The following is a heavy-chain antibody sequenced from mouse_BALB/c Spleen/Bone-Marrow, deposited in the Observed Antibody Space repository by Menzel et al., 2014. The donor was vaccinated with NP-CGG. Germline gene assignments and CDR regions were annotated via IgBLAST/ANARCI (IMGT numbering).Heavy chain of an antibody. CDR3: ARNYEGVGAMDY. V-gene: IGHV2-2*02. J-gene: IGHJ4*01. D-gene: IGHD1-1*01. CDR1: GFSLTNYG. CDR2: IWNSGNT. Sequence: QVQLQQSGPGLVQPSQSLSITCTVSGFSLTNYGVHWVLLSPGKGLEWLGVIWNSGNTNYNAAFISRLSINMDNSKSQVFFKMNSLQANDTAVYYCARNYEGVGAMDYWGQGTSVTVSS.